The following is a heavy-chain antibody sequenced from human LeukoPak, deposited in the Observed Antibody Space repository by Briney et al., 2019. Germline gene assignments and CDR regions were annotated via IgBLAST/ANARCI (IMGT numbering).Heavy chain of an antibody. CDR1: GFTFGDYA. J-gene: IGHJ3*02. V-gene: IGHV3-49*04. D-gene: IGHD6-13*01. Sequence: GGSLRLSCTASGFTFGDYAMSWVRQAPGKGLEWVGFIRSKAYGGTTEYAASVKGRFTISRDDSKSIAYLQMNSLKTEDTAVYYCTRVLSSWYGGDAFDIWGQGTMVTVSS. CDR3: TRVLSSWYGGDAFDI. CDR2: IRSKAYGGTT.